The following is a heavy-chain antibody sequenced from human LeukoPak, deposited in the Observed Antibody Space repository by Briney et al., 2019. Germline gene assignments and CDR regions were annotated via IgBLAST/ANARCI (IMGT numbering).Heavy chain of an antibody. D-gene: IGHD6-19*01. CDR3: ARSGWGNRQAFDI. Sequence: ASVKVSCKASDYTFTSYGISWVRQAPGQGLEWMGWISGYNGNTKYAQKVQGRVTMTTDTSTSTACMELRSLRSDDTAVYYCARSGWGNRQAFDIWGQGTMVTVSS. CDR1: DYTFTSYG. J-gene: IGHJ3*02. V-gene: IGHV1-18*01. CDR2: ISGYNGNT.